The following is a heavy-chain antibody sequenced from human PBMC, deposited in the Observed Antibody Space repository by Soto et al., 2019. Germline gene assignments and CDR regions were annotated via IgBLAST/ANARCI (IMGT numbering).Heavy chain of an antibody. J-gene: IGHJ4*02. CDR3: ARGGRGYYGSGSYPYYFDF. CDR2: SNHSGST. V-gene: IGHV4-34*01. D-gene: IGHD3-10*01. Sequence: QVQLQQWGAGLLKPSETLSLTCAVYGASFSGYYWTWIRQPPGKGLEWIGESNHSGSTNYNPSLKSRVTISRDTSKSQFSLNLSSVTAADTAVYYCARGGRGYYGSGSYPYYFDFWGQGTLVTVSS. CDR1: GASFSGYY.